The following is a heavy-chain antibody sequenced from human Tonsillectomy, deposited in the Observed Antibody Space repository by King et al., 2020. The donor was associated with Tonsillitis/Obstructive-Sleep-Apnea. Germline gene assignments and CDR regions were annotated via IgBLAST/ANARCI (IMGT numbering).Heavy chain of an antibody. CDR3: ARSKYDLWSGYYDAFDI. V-gene: IGHV5-51*01. CDR1: GYSFSSYW. D-gene: IGHD3-3*01. Sequence: VQLVESGAEVKKPGESLKISCKGSGYSFSSYWIGWVRQMPGKGLEWMGIIYPGDSDTRYSPSFQGQVTISADKSISTAYLQWSSLKASDTAMYYCARSKYDLWSGYYDAFDIWGQGTVVTVSS. CDR2: IYPGDSDT. J-gene: IGHJ3*02.